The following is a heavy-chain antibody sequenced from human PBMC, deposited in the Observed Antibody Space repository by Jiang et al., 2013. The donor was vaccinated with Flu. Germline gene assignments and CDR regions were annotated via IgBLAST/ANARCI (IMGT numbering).Heavy chain of an antibody. CDR2: IIPIFGTA. D-gene: IGHD2-2*02. J-gene: IGHJ4*02. Sequence: GAEVKKPGSSVKVSCKASGGTFSSYAISWVRQAPGQGLEWMGGIIPIFGTANYAQKFQGRVTITADKSTSTAYMELSSLRSEDTAVYYCAAAGGTEPSSPAPLGYCSSTSCYNYWGQGTLVTVSS. CDR1: GGTFSSYA. CDR3: AAAGGTEPSSPAPLGYCSSTSCYNY. V-gene: IGHV1-69*06.